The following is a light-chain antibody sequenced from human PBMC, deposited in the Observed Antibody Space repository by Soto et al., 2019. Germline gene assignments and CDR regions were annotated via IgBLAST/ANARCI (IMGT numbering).Light chain of an antibody. V-gene: IGKV3-15*01. CDR1: QSVSSN. CDR3: QQYNNWPRT. J-gene: IGKJ1*01. CDR2: GAS. Sequence: EIVMTQSPATLSVSPGERATLSCRASQSVSSNLAWYQQKPGQAPRLLIYGASTRSTGIPARFSGSGSGTEITLTICSRQSEDFAVYYCQQYNNWPRTFGQGTTVDIK.